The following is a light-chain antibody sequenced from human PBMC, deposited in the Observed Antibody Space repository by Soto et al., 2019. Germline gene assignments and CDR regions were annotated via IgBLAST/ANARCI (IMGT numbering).Light chain of an antibody. CDR3: QQSYTTPLT. J-gene: IGKJ4*01. Sequence: DVQVTQSPSSLSASVGDRVTITCRASQNINNYLNWYQQKPGKAPKLLISVESNLQSGVPSRFSGRGSGTEFTLTISSLQPEDFATYYCQQSYTTPLTFGGGTTVDIK. CDR2: VES. V-gene: IGKV1-39*01. CDR1: QNINNY.